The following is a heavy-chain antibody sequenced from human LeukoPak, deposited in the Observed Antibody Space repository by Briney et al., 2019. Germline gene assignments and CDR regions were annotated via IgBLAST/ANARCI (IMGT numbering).Heavy chain of an antibody. V-gene: IGHV3-7*01. D-gene: IGHD6-19*01. CDR3: VRVDGTGWNS. CDR1: GFTFSRFW. J-gene: IGHJ4*02. CDR2: IKQDGSDK. Sequence: QSGGSLRLSCAASGFTFSRFWMSWVRQAPGKGLEWVANIKQDGSDKYYVDSVKGRFTISRDNAKSSLFLQMSSLGAEDTAVYYCVRVDGTGWNSWGQGTLVTVSS.